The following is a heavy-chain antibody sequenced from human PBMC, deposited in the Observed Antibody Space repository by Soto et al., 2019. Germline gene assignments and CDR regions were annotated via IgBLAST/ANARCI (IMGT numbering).Heavy chain of an antibody. CDR3: AKDQAATHLYYYYGMDV. CDR2: ISYDGSNK. V-gene: IGHV3-30*18. D-gene: IGHD2-15*01. J-gene: IGHJ6*02. Sequence: PGGSLRLSCAASGFTFSSYGMHWVRQAPGKGLEWVAVISYDGSNKYYADSVKGRFTISRDNSKNTLYLQMNSLRAEDTAVYYCAKDQAATHLYYYYGMDVWGQGTTVTVSS. CDR1: GFTFSSYG.